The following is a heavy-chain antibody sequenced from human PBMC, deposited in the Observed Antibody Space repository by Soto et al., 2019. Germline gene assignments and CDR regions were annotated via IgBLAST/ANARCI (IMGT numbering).Heavy chain of an antibody. CDR2: ADRSGII. CDR3: VRESWGMVV. J-gene: IGHJ6*02. Sequence: QVQLQESGPGLVKPSGTLSLTCTVSGTSIIDIGWWSWVRQPPGKGLEWIGEADRSGIIIFSPSLEGRVTMSIDKSRNLFSLNLTSVTAADTAVYYCVRESWGMVVWGQGSTVTVSS. CDR1: GTSIIDIGW. V-gene: IGHV4-4*02.